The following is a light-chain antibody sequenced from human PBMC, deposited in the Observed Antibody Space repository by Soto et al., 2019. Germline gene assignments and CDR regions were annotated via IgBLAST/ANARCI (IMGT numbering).Light chain of an antibody. V-gene: IGKV1-16*01. CDR2: TAS. CDR3: QQYESFPLT. Sequence: DIQMTQSPSSLSASVGDSVTITCRASQGINKFLAWFQQKPGTAPKSLISTASRLQSGVPSRFSGSGSGTHFTLTISNLQPEDFATYYCQQYESFPLTFGGGTRVEIK. CDR1: QGINKF. J-gene: IGKJ4*01.